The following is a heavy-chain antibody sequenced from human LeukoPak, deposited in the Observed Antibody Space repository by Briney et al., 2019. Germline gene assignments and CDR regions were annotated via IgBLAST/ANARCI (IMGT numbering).Heavy chain of an antibody. J-gene: IGHJ4*02. Sequence: ASVKVSCTTSGYTFIGYYMHWVRQAPGRGLEWMGWINPDNGAINHAQKFQGRVTMTRHTSINTVYMELSRLGSDDTAVYYCTRERLSPGKGFDHWGQGTLVTVSS. CDR2: INPDNGAI. CDR3: TRERLSPGKGFDH. CDR1: GYTFIGYY. V-gene: IGHV1-2*02. D-gene: IGHD4-23*01.